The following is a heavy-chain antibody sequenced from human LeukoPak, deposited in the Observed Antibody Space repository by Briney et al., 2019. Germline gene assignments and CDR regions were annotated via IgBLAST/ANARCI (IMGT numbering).Heavy chain of an antibody. D-gene: IGHD3-10*01. CDR1: GFIFSSYS. J-gene: IGHJ4*02. CDR2: ISSSSSYI. Sequence: GGSLRLSCAASGFIFSSYSMNWVRQAPGKGLEWVSSISSSSSYIYYADSVKGRFTISRDNAKNSLYLQMNSLRAEDTAVYYCARDAYYGSGSYDYWGQGTLVTVSS. CDR3: ARDAYYGSGSYDY. V-gene: IGHV3-21*01.